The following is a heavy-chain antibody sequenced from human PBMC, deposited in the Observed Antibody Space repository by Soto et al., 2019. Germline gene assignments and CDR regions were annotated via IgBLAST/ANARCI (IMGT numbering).Heavy chain of an antibody. CDR1: GFTFSTYW. CDR3: ATDRGTTRYLSSGMHV. D-gene: IGHD3-10*01. Sequence: GGSLRLSCAASGFTFSTYWMSWVRQAPGKGLEWVGNIKQDGSGENYVDSVKGRFTISRDNANHSLYLQMNSLRAEDTAVYYCATDRGTTRYLSSGMHVWGPGTKVTV. CDR2: IKQDGSGE. V-gene: IGHV3-7*01. J-gene: IGHJ6*02.